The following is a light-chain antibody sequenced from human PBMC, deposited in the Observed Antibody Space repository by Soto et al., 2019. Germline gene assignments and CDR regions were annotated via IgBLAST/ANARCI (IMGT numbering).Light chain of an antibody. CDR2: GAS. Sequence: EIVMTQSPATLSVSPGERATLSCRAGQSVDSNLAWYQQKPGQAPRLLIYGASSRAAGVPDRFTGSGSGTEFTLTISSLQSEDFAFYYCQHYDAWRTFGQGTKVEI. CDR3: QHYDAWRT. V-gene: IGKV3-15*01. CDR1: QSVDSN. J-gene: IGKJ1*01.